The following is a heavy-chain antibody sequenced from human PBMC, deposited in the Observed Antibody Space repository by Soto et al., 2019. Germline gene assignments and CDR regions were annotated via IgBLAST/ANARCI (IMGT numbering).Heavy chain of an antibody. CDR1: GGSISSSSYY. CDR2: IYYSGST. D-gene: IGHD3-3*01. Sequence: PSETLSLTCTVSGGSISSSSYYWGWIRQPPGKGLEWIGSIYYSGSTYYNPSLKSRVTISVDTSKNQFSLKLSSVTAADTAVYYCARPYYDFWSGYYPQGFDPWGQGTLVTVSS. V-gene: IGHV4-39*01. CDR3: ARPYYDFWSGYYPQGFDP. J-gene: IGHJ5*02.